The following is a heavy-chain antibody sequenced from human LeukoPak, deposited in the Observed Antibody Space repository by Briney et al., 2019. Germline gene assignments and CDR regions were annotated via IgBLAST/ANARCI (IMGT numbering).Heavy chain of an antibody. CDR2: INPSGGST. Sequence: ASVKVSWKASGYTFTSYYMHWVRQAPGQGLEWMGIINPSGGSTSYAQKFQGRVTMTRDTSTSTVYMELSSLRSEDTAVYYCAREGWELLGWFDPWGQGTLVTVSS. CDR3: AREGWELLGWFDP. D-gene: IGHD1-26*01. CDR1: GYTFTSYY. J-gene: IGHJ5*02. V-gene: IGHV1-46*03.